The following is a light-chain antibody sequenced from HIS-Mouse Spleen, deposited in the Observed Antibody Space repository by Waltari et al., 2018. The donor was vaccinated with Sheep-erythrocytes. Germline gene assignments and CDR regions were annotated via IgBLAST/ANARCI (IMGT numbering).Light chain of an antibody. V-gene: IGKV1-39*01. J-gene: IGKJ4*01. CDR3: QQSYSTPPT. CDR1: QSISSY. CDR2: DAS. Sequence: DIQMTQSPSSLSASVGDSVTITCRASQSISSYLNWYQQKPGKAPKLLIYDASSLQSGVPSRFSGSGSGTDFTLTISSLQPEDFATYYCQQSYSTPPTFGGGTKVEIK.